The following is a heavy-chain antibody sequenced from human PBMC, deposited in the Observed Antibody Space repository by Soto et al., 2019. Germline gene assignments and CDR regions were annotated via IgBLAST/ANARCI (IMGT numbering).Heavy chain of an antibody. J-gene: IGHJ4*02. Sequence: LTCTVSGGSISSSSYYWGWIRQPPGKGLEWIGYIYYSGSTNYNPSLKSRVTISVDTSKNQFSLKLSSVTAADTAVYYCARLQYNFDYWGQGTLVTVSS. CDR3: ARLQYNFDY. V-gene: IGHV4-61*05. CDR1: GGSISSSSYY. D-gene: IGHD1-1*01. CDR2: IYYSGST.